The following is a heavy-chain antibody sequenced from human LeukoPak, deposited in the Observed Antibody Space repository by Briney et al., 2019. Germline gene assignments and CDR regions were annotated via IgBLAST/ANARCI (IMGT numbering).Heavy chain of an antibody. V-gene: IGHV3-53*04. J-gene: IGHJ6*02. CDR1: GFTVSSNY. D-gene: IGHD4-17*01. Sequence: GGSLRLSCAASGFTVSSNYMSWVRQAPGKGLEWVSVIYSGGSTYYAGSVKGRFTISRHNSKNTLYLQMNSLRAEDTAVYYCARGMTTVTNYYYYYGMDVWGQGTTVTVSS. CDR3: ARGMTTVTNYYYYYGMDV. CDR2: IYSGGST.